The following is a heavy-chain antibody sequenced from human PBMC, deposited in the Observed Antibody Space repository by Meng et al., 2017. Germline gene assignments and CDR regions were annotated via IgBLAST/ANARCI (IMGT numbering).Heavy chain of an antibody. J-gene: IGHJ6*02. Sequence: GESLKISCAASGFTFDDYGMSWVRQAPGKGLEWVSAISGSGGSTYYADSVKGRFTISRDNSKNTLYLQMNSLRAEDTAVYYCASPYSSKDVWGQGTTVTVSS. D-gene: IGHD6-13*01. CDR1: GFTFDDYG. CDR2: ISGSGGST. V-gene: IGHV3-23*01. CDR3: ASPYSSKDV.